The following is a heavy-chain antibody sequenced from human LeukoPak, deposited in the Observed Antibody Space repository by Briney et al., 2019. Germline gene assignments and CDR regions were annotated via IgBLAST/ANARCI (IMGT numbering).Heavy chain of an antibody. Sequence: SVKVSCKASGGTFSSYAISWVRQAPGQGLEWMGGIIPIFGTANYAQKFQGRVTITADESTSTAYMELSSLRSEDTAVYCCARVGVSIAAAGYFDYWGQGTLVTVSS. CDR1: GGTFSSYA. J-gene: IGHJ4*02. V-gene: IGHV1-69*13. D-gene: IGHD6-13*01. CDR3: ARVGVSIAAAGYFDY. CDR2: IIPIFGTA.